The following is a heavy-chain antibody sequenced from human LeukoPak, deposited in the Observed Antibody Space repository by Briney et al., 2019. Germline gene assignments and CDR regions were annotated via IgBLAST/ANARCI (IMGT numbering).Heavy chain of an antibody. CDR1: GGSISSSSYY. Sequence: SETLSLTCTVSGGSISSSSYYWGWIRQPPGKGLEWIGSIYYSGSTYYNPSLKSRVTISVDTSKNQFSLKLTSVTAADTAVYYCARDLMGLLTFDNWGQGTLVTVSS. D-gene: IGHD3-22*01. CDR2: IYYSGST. V-gene: IGHV4-39*07. J-gene: IGHJ4*02. CDR3: ARDLMGLLTFDN.